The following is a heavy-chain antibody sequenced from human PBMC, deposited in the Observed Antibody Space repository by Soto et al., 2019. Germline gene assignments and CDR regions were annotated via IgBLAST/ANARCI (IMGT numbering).Heavy chain of an antibody. D-gene: IGHD5-18*01. CDR1: GGSISSGGYS. J-gene: IGHJ6*02. CDR3: AREDTAMVTRVSGMDI. V-gene: IGHV4-30-2*01. CDR2: IYHTGNN. Sequence: SETLSLTCTVSGGSISSGGYSWGWIRQPPGQGLEWIGYIYHTGNNYYNPSLKSRVTISLARSKNQFSLQLTSVTAADTAVYYCAREDTAMVTRVSGMDIWGQGTTVTVSS.